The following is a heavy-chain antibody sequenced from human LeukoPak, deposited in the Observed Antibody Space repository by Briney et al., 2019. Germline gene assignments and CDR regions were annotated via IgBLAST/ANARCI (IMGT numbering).Heavy chain of an antibody. Sequence: ASVKVSCKASGYTFTGYYMHWVRQAPGQGLEWMGWISAYNGNTNYAQKLQGRVTMTTDTSTSTAYMELRSLRSDDTAVYYCARDVRPYCGGDCYYYFDYWGQGTLVTVSS. D-gene: IGHD2-21*02. J-gene: IGHJ4*02. CDR2: ISAYNGNT. V-gene: IGHV1-18*04. CDR3: ARDVRPYCGGDCYYYFDY. CDR1: GYTFTGYY.